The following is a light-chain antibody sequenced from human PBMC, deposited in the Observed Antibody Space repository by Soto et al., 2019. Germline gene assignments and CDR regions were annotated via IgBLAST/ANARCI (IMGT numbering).Light chain of an antibody. CDR2: DVS. J-gene: IGLJ1*01. CDR1: SSDVGGYNY. Sequence: QSALTQPASVSGSPGQSITISCTGTSSDVGGYNYVSWYQQHPGKAPKLMIYDVSNRPSGVSSRFSGSKSGNTASLTISGLQAEDEADYYCSSYTRSSFDVFGTGTKLTVL. V-gene: IGLV2-14*01. CDR3: SSYTRSSFDV.